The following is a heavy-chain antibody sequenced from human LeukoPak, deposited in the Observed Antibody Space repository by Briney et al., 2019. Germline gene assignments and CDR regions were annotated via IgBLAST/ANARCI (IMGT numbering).Heavy chain of an antibody. CDR3: ARVGATSTRGAFDI. CDR2: TRNKANSYTT. D-gene: IGHD1-26*01. J-gene: IGHJ3*02. V-gene: IGHV3-72*01. Sequence: HPGGSLRLSCAASGFTFSDHYMDWVRQAPGKGLEWVGRTRNKANSYTTKYAASVKGRFTISRDDSKNSLYLQMNSLKTEDTAVYYCARVGATSTRGAFDIWGQGTMVTVSS. CDR1: GFTFSDHY.